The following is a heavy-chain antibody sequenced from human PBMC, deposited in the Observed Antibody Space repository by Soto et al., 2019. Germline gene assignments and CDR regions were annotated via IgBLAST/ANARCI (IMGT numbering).Heavy chain of an antibody. CDR2: IDPSDSYT. D-gene: IGHD3-10*01. CDR1: GYSFTSYW. V-gene: IGHV5-10-1*01. CDR3: ARRLGPGSGLTDFYYYGMDV. J-gene: IGHJ6*02. Sequence: GESLKISCKGSGYSFTSYWISWVRQMPGKGLEWMGRIDPSDSYTNYSPSFQGHVTISADKSISTAYLQWSSLKASDTAMYYCARRLGPGSGLTDFYYYGMDVWGQGTTVTVSS.